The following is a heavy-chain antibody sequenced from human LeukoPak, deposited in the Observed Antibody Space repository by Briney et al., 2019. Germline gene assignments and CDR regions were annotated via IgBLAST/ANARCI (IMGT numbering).Heavy chain of an antibody. CDR1: GGSISSSSYY. CDR3: ARTVYDYGDYPGPYYMDV. CDR2: IYYSGST. D-gene: IGHD4-17*01. J-gene: IGHJ6*03. V-gene: IGHV4-39*07. Sequence: SETLSLTCTVSGGSISSSSYYWGWIRQPPGKGLEWIGSIYYSGSTYYNPSLKSRVTISVDTSKNQFSLKLSSVTAADTAVYYCARTVYDYGDYPGPYYMDVWGKGTTVTVSS.